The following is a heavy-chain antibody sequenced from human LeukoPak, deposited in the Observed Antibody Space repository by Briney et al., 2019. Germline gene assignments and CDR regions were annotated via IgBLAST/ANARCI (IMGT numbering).Heavy chain of an antibody. V-gene: IGHV3-30*18. CDR3: AKQSGADRGHLDF. J-gene: IGHJ4*02. D-gene: IGHD4/OR15-4a*01. CDR2: ISYDGSNK. CDR1: GFTFSSYG. Sequence: GRSLRLSCAASGFTFSSYGMHWVRQAPGKGLERVAVISYDGSNKYCADSVKGRFTISRDNSKNTLYLQMNSLRAEDTAVYYCAKQSGADRGHLDFWGQGTLVTVSS.